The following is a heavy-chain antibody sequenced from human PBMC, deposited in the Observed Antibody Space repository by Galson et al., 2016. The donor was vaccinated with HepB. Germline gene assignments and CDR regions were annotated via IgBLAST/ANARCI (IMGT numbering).Heavy chain of an antibody. Sequence: GSLRLSCAASGISFSRYDMNWVRQAPGKGLEWVAYISVSGKTIFYADSVKGRFTISRDNAKNSLYLQMRSLRDEDTAVYYCARDPPRAAEFGELFPDKWGQGTLVTVSS. V-gene: IGHV3-48*02. CDR2: ISVSGKTI. CDR3: ARDPPRAAEFGELFPDK. D-gene: IGHD3-10*01. J-gene: IGHJ4*02. CDR1: GISFSRYD.